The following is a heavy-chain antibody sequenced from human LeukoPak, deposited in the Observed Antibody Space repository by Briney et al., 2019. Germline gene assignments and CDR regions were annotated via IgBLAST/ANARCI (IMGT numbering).Heavy chain of an antibody. D-gene: IGHD1-7*01. J-gene: IGHJ4*02. V-gene: IGHV4-4*07. CDR3: ARHYLNNWNYPLSYFDY. CDR2: IYANGST. CDR1: GGSISNYY. Sequence: SETLSLTCTVSGGSISNYYWSWIRQPAGKGLEWIGRIYANGSTNYSPSLKSRVSISVDTSKNQFSLKLSSVSAADTAMYYCARHYLNNWNYPLSYFDYWGQGTLVTVSS.